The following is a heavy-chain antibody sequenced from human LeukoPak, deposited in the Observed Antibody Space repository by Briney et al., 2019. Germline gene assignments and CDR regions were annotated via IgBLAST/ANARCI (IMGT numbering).Heavy chain of an antibody. D-gene: IGHD3-9*01. V-gene: IGHV1-69*13. CDR1: GGTFSSYA. Sequence: GASVKVSCKASGGTFSSYAISWVRQAPGQGLAWMGGIIPIFGTANYAQKFQGRVTITAEESTSTAYMGLSRLRSEDTAVYYCARDPDMTASDAFDIWGQGTMVTVSS. J-gene: IGHJ3*02. CDR3: ARDPDMTASDAFDI. CDR2: IIPIFGTA.